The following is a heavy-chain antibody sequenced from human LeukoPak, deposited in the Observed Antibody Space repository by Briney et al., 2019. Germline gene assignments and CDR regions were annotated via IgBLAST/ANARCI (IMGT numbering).Heavy chain of an antibody. V-gene: IGHV4-59*08. J-gene: IGHJ5*02. CDR3: ARRADYGSGPFDP. D-gene: IGHD3-10*01. CDR2: IYYSGST. CDR1: GGSISSYY. Sequence: PSETLSLTCTVSGGSISSYYWSWIRQPPGKGLEWIGYIYYSGSTNYNPSLKSRVTISVDTSKNQFSLKLSSVTAADTAVYYCARRADYGSGPFDPWGQGTLVTVSS.